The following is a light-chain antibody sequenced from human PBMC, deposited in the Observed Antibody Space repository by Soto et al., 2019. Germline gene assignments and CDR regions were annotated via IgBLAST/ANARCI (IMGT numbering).Light chain of an antibody. CDR3: QQYGSSPT. Sequence: EIVLTQSPGTLSLSPGERATISCRASQSVSSSYLAWYQQKPGQAPRLLIYGASSRPTGIPDRFSGSGSGTDFTLTISRREPEDFAVYYCQQYGSSPTFGQGTRLEIK. CDR1: QSVSSSY. J-gene: IGKJ5*01. V-gene: IGKV3-20*01. CDR2: GAS.